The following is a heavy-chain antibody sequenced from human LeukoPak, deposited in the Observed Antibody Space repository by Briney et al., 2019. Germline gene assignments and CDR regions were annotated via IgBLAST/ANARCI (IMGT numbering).Heavy chain of an antibody. V-gene: IGHV4-34*01. D-gene: IGHD3-16*01. CDR2: INHSGST. Sequence: SETLSLTCAVYGGSFSGYYWGWIRQPPGKGLEWIGEINHSGSTNYNPSLKSRVTISVDTSKNQFSLKLSSVTAADTAVYYCARPLGHYYYYYGMDVWGQGTTVTVSS. CDR3: ARPLGHYYYYYGMDV. CDR1: GGSFSGYY. J-gene: IGHJ6*02.